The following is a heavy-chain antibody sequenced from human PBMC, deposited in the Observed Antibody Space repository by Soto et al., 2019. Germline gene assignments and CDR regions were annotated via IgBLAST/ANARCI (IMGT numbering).Heavy chain of an antibody. V-gene: IGHV4-4*02. CDR1: GDSITSDKW. CDR3: ARGETQQQRDY. Sequence: QVQLQESGPGLVKPSGTLSLTCAVSGDSITSDKWWSWIRQPPGKGLQWIGEIYHSGSTKYNPSLKSRVIISVDKSTHQCSLTLSSVTAADTAVYYCARGETQQQRDYWGQGTLVTASS. J-gene: IGHJ4*02. CDR2: IYHSGST. D-gene: IGHD6-13*01.